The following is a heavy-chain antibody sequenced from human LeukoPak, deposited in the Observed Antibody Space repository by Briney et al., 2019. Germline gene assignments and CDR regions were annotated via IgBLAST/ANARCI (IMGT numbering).Heavy chain of an antibody. V-gene: IGHV4-34*01. CDR2: INHSRST. CDR3: AGRYSSSWYRLWRSAFDI. D-gene: IGHD6-13*01. Sequence: SETLSLTCAVYGGSFSGYYWSWIRQPPGKGLEWIGEINHSRSTNYNPSLKSRVTISVDTSKNQFSLKLSSVTAADTAVYYCAGRYSSSWYRLWRSAFDIWGQGTMVTVSS. CDR1: GGSFSGYY. J-gene: IGHJ3*02.